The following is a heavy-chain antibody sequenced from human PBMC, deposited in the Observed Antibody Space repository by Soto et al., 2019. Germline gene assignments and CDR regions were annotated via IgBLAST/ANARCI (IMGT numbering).Heavy chain of an antibody. V-gene: IGHV4-34*01. D-gene: IGHD3-3*01. CDR1: GGSFSGYY. CDR3: ARGASQYYDFWSGYPTSYYYYYMDV. CDR2: INHSGST. Sequence: SETLSLTCAVYGGSFSGYYWSWIRQPPGKGLEWIGEINHSGSTNYNPSLKSRVTISVDTSKNQFSLKLSSVTAADTAVYYCARGASQYYDFWSGYPTSYYYYYMDVWGKGTTVTVSS. J-gene: IGHJ6*03.